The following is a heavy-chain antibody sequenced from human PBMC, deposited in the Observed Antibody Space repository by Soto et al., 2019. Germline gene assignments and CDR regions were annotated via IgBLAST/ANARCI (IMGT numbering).Heavy chain of an antibody. D-gene: IGHD5-18*01. CDR1: GYTFTNYY. V-gene: IGHV1-46*01. CDR3: ARDLHGAFTTMVY. Sequence: QVQMVQSGSEVKKPGASVKISCKASGYTFTNYYIHWVRQSPGQGLEWMGIVNPSGYTSTLAQKFQGRLTMTSDTSTSTVYMELGRLTSEDTDVYYCARDLHGAFTTMVYWAQGTLVNVSS. CDR2: VNPSGYTS. J-gene: IGHJ4*02.